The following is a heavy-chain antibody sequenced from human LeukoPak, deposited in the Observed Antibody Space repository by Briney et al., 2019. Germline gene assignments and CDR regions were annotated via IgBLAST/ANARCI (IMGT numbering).Heavy chain of an antibody. Sequence: GGSLRLSCAASGFTFSSYAMSWVRQAPGKGLEWVSVIYSGGSTYYADSVKGRFTISRHNSKNTLYLQMNSLRAEDTAVYYCARGYEHHHWGQGTLVTVSS. D-gene: IGHD3-3*01. V-gene: IGHV3-53*04. CDR2: IYSGGST. J-gene: IGHJ5*02. CDR1: GFTFSSYA. CDR3: ARGYEHHH.